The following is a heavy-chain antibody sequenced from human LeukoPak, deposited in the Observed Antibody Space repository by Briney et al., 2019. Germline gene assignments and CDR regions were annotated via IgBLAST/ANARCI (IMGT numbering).Heavy chain of an antibody. V-gene: IGHV4-34*01. CDR2: INHSGST. Sequence: PSETLSLTCAVYGGSFSGYYWSWIRQPPGKGLEWIGEINHSGSTNYNPSLKSRVTISVDTSKNQFSLKLSSVTAADTAVYYCARFRTFGGVIVIGEIDYWGQGTLVTVSS. J-gene: IGHJ4*02. CDR1: GGSFSGYY. D-gene: IGHD3-16*02. CDR3: ARFRTFGGVIVIGEIDY.